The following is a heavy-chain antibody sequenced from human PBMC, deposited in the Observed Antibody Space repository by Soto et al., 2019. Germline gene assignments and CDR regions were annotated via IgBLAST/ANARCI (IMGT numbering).Heavy chain of an antibody. CDR1: GGTFNIYY. V-gene: IGHV4-59*01. D-gene: IGHD6-13*01. J-gene: IGHJ4*02. Sequence: PSECMSLGCAASGGTFNIYYVGWIRQTPGKGLEWIGYIYDSGSPTYNPSLKSRVTMSVDTSKNQFSLELNSVTAADTAVYYCARVRAGYSISRYGYWGQGTLVIVSS. CDR2: IYDSGSP. CDR3: ARVRAGYSISRYGY.